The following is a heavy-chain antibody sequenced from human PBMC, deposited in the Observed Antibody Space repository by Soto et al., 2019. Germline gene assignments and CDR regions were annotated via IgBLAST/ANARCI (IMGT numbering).Heavy chain of an antibody. V-gene: IGHV3-30-3*01. CDR2: ISYDGSDK. CDR1: GFTLSGYV. Sequence: GGSLRLSCAASGFTLSGYVLHWVRQAPGKGLEWVALISYDGSDKNYGDSVKGRFTISRDNSKNTLYLQMDSLTSDDTALYYCAKDLTRQLAYWLDPWGQGTQVTVSS. D-gene: IGHD6-6*01. J-gene: IGHJ5*02. CDR3: AKDLTRQLAYWLDP.